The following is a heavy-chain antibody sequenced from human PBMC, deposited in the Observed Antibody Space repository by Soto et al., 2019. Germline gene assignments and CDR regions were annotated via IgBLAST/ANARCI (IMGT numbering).Heavy chain of an antibody. CDR1: GGSISSYY. V-gene: IGHV4-59*08. J-gene: IGHJ6*03. CDR3: ARLLSNIVVVPAATSSYYYYYMDV. Sequence: PSETLSLTCTVSGGSISSYYWSWIRQPPGKGLEWIGYIYYSGSTNYNPSLKSRVTISVDTSKNQFSLKLSSVTAADTAVYYCARLLSNIVVVPAATSSYYYYYMDVWGKGTTVTVSS. CDR2: IYYSGST. D-gene: IGHD2-2*01.